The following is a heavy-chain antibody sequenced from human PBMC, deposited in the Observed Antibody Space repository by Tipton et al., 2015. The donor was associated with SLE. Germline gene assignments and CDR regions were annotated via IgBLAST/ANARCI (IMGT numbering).Heavy chain of an antibody. CDR2: MFNGGST. J-gene: IGHJ6*02. CDR1: GGSISSDF. V-gene: IGHV4-59*01. CDR3: ARGYFYYYYAMDA. Sequence: TLSLTCSVSGGSISSDFWSWIRQPPGKGLQLIGYMFNGGSTNFNPSLKSRVTISVDTSKNQFSLRLSSVTAADTAVYYCARGYFYYYYAMDAWGQGTTVTVS.